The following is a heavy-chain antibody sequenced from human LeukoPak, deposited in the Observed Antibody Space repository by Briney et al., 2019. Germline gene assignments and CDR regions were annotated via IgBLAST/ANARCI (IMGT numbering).Heavy chain of an antibody. Sequence: GASVKVSCKASGYTFTGYYIHWVRQAPGQGLEYMGWINPNSGGTNYAQKFQGRVTMTRDTSISTAYMELSRLRSDATAVYYCARDLYQWLPSTRPRDYYYYMDVWGEGTTVTVSS. CDR1: GYTFTGYY. J-gene: IGHJ6*03. V-gene: IGHV1-2*02. CDR3: ARDLYQWLPSTRPRDYYYYMDV. CDR2: INPNSGGT. D-gene: IGHD6-19*01.